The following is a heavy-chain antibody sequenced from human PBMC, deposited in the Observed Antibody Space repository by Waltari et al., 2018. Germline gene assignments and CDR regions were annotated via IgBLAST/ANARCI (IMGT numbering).Heavy chain of an antibody. Sequence: QVQLVQSGGEVKKPGSSVKVPCRASGGSFSTYPIAWVRQAPGQGLEWMGRIIPVLETPSYAQKFQGRVTITADKSTSTAYMELSSLTSEDTAVYYCTRGPRGDHWGQGTLVTVSS. D-gene: IGHD3-16*01. V-gene: IGHV1-69*04. CDR1: GGSFSTYP. CDR3: TRGPRGDH. CDR2: IIPVLETP. J-gene: IGHJ4*02.